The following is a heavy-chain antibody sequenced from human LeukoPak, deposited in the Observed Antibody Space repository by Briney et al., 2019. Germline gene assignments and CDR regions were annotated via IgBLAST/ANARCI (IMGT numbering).Heavy chain of an antibody. CDR2: IYYSGGT. CDR1: GGSISSSSYY. Sequence: SETLSLTCTVSGGSISSSSYYWGWIRQPPGKGLEWIGSIYYSGGTYYNPSLKSRVTISVDTSKNQFSLKLSSVTAADTAVYYCARDSGGGSSTSNWFDPWGQGTLVTVSS. J-gene: IGHJ5*02. D-gene: IGHD1-26*01. CDR3: ARDSGGGSSTSNWFDP. V-gene: IGHV4-39*07.